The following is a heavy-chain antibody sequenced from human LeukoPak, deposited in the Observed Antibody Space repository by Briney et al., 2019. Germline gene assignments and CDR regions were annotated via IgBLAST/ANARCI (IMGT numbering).Heavy chain of an antibody. CDR1: GYTFTSYY. V-gene: IGHV1-46*01. D-gene: IGHD3-22*01. CDR2: INPSGGST. Sequence: GASVKLSCKASGYTFTSYYMHWVRQAPGQGLEWMGIINPSGGSTSYAQKFQGRVTMTRDTSTSTVYMELSSLRSEDTAVYYCAREEGETHYYDSSGYYLDYWGQGTLVTVSS. CDR3: AREEGETHYYDSSGYYLDY. J-gene: IGHJ4*02.